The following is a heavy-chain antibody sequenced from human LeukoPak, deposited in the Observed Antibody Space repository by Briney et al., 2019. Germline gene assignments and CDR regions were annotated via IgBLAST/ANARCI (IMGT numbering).Heavy chain of an antibody. Sequence: GGSLRLSCAASGFTFSSYAMSWVRQAPGKGLEWVSAISGSGGSTYYADSVKGRFTISRDNSRNTLYLQMHSLRVEDTALYYCAKDRPYITSWYGCSTPWGQGTLVTVSS. CDR3: AKDRPYITSWYGCSTP. CDR1: GFTFSSYA. D-gene: IGHD6-13*01. J-gene: IGHJ5*02. CDR2: ISGSGGST. V-gene: IGHV3-23*01.